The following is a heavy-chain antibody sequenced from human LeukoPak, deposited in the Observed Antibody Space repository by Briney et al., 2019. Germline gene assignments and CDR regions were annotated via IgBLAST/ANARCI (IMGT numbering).Heavy chain of an antibody. CDR2: INIGGTNT. J-gene: IGHJ5*02. Sequence: PGGSLRLSCAASGFTFNDYYMSWIRQAPGKGLEWLSYINIGGTNTHYADSVKGRFAISRDNAKKSLYLEMNNLRAEDTAVYYCATDGAGFDTWGQGVLVTVSS. CDR3: ATDGAGFDT. CDR1: GFTFNDYY. V-gene: IGHV3-11*01.